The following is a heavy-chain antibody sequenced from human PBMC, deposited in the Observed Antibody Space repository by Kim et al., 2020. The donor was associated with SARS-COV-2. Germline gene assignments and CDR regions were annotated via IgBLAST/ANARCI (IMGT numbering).Heavy chain of an antibody. CDR1: GFTFDDYA. J-gene: IGHJ4*02. Sequence: GGSLRLSCAASGFTFDDYAMHWVRQAPGKGLEWVSGISWNSGSIGYADSVKDRFTISSDNAKNSLYLQMNSLRAEDTDLYYCAKGPIAVAGYYFDYWGQGTLVTVSS. V-gene: IGHV3-9*01. CDR3: AKGPIAVAGYYFDY. D-gene: IGHD6-19*01. CDR2: ISWNSGSI.